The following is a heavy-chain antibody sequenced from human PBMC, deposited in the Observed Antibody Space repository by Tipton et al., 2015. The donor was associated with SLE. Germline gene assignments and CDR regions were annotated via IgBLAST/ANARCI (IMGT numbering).Heavy chain of an antibody. CDR1: GVSASSYY. CDR3: AREEGDDSNWGWLDP. V-gene: IGHV4-59*02. Sequence: TLSLTCTVSGVSASSYYWTWIRQPPGKGLEWIGTIYYTMTTHYNPSLRRRVTISVDTANNQYSLRLRSVTAADTAVYYCAREEGDDSNWGWLDPWGQGTLVSVSS. J-gene: IGHJ5*02. D-gene: IGHD5-24*01. CDR2: IYYTMTT.